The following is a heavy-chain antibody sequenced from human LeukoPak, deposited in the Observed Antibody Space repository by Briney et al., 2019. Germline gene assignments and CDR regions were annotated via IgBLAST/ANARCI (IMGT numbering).Heavy chain of an antibody. D-gene: IGHD6-19*01. V-gene: IGHV3-33*01. J-gene: IGHJ4*02. Sequence: PGGSLRLSCAASGFTFSSYGMHWVRQAPGKGLEWVAVIWNDGSQKYYADSVKGRFTVSRDNSESTLYLQMNSLRVEDTAVYYCVRGQWVENYDYWGQGTLVTVSS. CDR2: IWNDGSQK. CDR3: VRGQWVENYDY. CDR1: GFTFSSYG.